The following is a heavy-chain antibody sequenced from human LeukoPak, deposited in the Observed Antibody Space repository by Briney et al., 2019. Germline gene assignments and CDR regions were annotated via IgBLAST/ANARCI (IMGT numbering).Heavy chain of an antibody. V-gene: IGHV4-59*08. CDR3: ARHGGSWTFDY. Sequence: PSETLSHTCTISGGSIGSYYWTWIRQPPGKELEWIGYIDYSGSTNYNPSFKSRVTMSVDTSKNQFSLKLSSVTAADTAVYFCARHGGSWTFDYWGQGTLVTVSS. CDR1: GGSIGSYY. J-gene: IGHJ4*02. D-gene: IGHD6-13*01. CDR2: IDYSGST.